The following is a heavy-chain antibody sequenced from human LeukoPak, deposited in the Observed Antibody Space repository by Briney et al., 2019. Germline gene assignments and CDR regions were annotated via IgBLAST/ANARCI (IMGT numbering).Heavy chain of an antibody. V-gene: IGHV4-4*02. CDR1: GVSISSSNW. CDR2: IYHSGST. D-gene: IGHD3-9*01. J-gene: IGHJ3*02. Sequence: PSETLSLTCAVSGVSISSSNWWSWVRQPPGKGLEWIGEIYHSGSTNYNPSLKSRVTISVDKSKNQFSLKLSSVTAADTAVYYCARVWSLTGDAFDIWGQGTMVTVSS. CDR3: ARVWSLTGDAFDI.